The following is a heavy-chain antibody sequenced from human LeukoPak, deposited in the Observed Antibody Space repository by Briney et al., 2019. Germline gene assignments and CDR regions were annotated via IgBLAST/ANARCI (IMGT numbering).Heavy chain of an antibody. D-gene: IGHD3-22*01. CDR2: INSDGSST. V-gene: IGHV3-74*01. CDR1: GFTFSSYW. J-gene: IGHJ4*02. CDR3: ARVPYYYDSSGYYYETFDY. Sequence: GGSLRLSCAASGFTFSSYWMHWVRQAPGKGLVWVSRINSDGSSTSYADSVKGRFTISRDNAKNTLYLQMNSLRAEDTAAYYCARVPYYYDSSGYYYETFDYWGQGTLVTVSS.